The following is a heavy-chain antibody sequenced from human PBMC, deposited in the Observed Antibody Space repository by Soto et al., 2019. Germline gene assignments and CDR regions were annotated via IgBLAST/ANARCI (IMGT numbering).Heavy chain of an antibody. CDR3: ARDKGEITIFGVVPQYWFDP. V-gene: IGHV1-69*04. J-gene: IGHJ5*02. CDR2: IIPILGIA. D-gene: IGHD3-3*01. CDR1: GGTYSSYT. Sequence: SVKVSCKASGGTYSSYTISWVRQAPGQGLEWMGRIIPILGIANYAQKFQGRVTITADKSTSTAYMELSSLRSEDTAVYYCARDKGEITIFGVVPQYWFDPWGQGTLVTAPQ.